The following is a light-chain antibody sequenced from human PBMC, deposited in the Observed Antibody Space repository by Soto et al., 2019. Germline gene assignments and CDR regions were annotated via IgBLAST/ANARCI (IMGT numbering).Light chain of an antibody. V-gene: IGLV2-8*01. CDR3: SSTAGNNNLV. Sequence: QSALTQPRSVSGSPGQSVTISCTGTSSDVGGYNYVSWYQHHPGKAPKLIIYEVSKRPSGVPDRFSGSKSGNTASLTVSGLQAEDEAVYYCSSTAGNNNLVFGGGTKVTVL. J-gene: IGLJ3*02. CDR2: EVS. CDR1: SSDVGGYNY.